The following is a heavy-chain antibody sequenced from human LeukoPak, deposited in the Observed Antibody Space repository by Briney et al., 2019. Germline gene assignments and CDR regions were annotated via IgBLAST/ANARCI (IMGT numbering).Heavy chain of an antibody. V-gene: IGHV4-59*08. CDR1: GGSISSYY. J-gene: IGHJ6*02. CDR2: IYYSGST. CDR3: ARMGDYYYYGLDV. Sequence: SETLSLTCTVSGGSISSYYWSWIRQPPGKGLEWIGYIYYSGSTNYNPSLKSRVTISVDTSKNQFSLKLSSVTAADTAVYYCARMGDYYYYGLDVWGQGTTVTVSS.